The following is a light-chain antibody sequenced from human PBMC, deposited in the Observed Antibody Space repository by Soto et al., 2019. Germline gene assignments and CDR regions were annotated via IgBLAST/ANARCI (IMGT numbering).Light chain of an antibody. CDR3: EQFNSYPLT. CDR2: AAS. J-gene: IGKJ4*01. V-gene: IGKV1-9*01. CDR1: QGISSS. Sequence: DIQLTQSPSFLSASVGDRVTITCRASQGISSSLAWYQQKPGKAPNLLIYAASTLQTGVPTRFSGSGSGTEFTLTISSLQPEEFASYYCEQFNSYPLTFGGGTKVEIK.